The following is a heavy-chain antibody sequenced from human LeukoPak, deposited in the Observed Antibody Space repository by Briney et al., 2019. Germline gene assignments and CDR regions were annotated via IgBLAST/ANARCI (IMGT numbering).Heavy chain of an antibody. D-gene: IGHD3-22*01. CDR3: AREEGYYDSSGYYVGSGFDH. V-gene: IGHV3-30*04. CDR2: ISYDGSNK. J-gene: IGHJ4*02. CDR1: GFTFSSYA. Sequence: GRSLRLSCAASGFTFSSYAMHWVRQAPGKGLEWVAVISYDGSNKYYADSVKGRFTISRDNSKNTLYLQMNSLRAEDTAVYYCAREEGYYDSSGYYVGSGFDHWGQGTLVTVSS.